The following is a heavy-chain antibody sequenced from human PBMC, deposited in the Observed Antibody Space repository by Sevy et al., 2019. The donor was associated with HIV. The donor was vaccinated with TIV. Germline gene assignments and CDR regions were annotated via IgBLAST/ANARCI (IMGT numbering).Heavy chain of an antibody. D-gene: IGHD6-19*01. V-gene: IGHV3-30*18. CDR2: ISHDGSNK. CDR3: AKGGQWLVRDWFDP. Sequence: GGSLRLSCAASGFTFSSYDMHWVRQAPGKGLDWVTVISHDGSNKYYADSVKGRFTISRDNSKNTLYLQMNSLSVEDTAVYYCAKGGQWLVRDWFDPWGQGTLVTVSS. J-gene: IGHJ5*02. CDR1: GFTFSSYD.